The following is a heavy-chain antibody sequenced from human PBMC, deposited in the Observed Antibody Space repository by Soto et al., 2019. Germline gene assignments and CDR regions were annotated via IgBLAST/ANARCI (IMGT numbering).Heavy chain of an antibody. CDR2: IYYSGST. CDR3: ARGVLVVAARAFDI. J-gene: IGHJ3*02. CDR1: GGSISSGGYY. Sequence: SETLSLTCTVSGGSISSGGYYWSWIRQHPGKGLEWIGYIYYSGSTYYNPSLKSRVTIAVDTSKNQFSLKLSSVTAADTAVYYCARGVLVVAARAFDIWGQGTMVNVSS. D-gene: IGHD2-15*01. V-gene: IGHV4-31*03.